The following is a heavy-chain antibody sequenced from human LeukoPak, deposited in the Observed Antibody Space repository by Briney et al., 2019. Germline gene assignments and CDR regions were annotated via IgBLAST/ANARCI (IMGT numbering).Heavy chain of an antibody. CDR3: ARGQRYCSSTSCYELDY. CDR1: GGSISSYY. Sequence: PSETLSLTCTVSGGSISSYYWSWIRQPPGKGLEWIGYIYYSGSTNYNPSLKSRVTISVDTSKNQFSLKLSSVTAADTAVYYCARGQRYCSSTSCYELDYWGQGTLVTVSS. D-gene: IGHD2-2*01. CDR2: IYYSGST. V-gene: IGHV4-59*01. J-gene: IGHJ4*02.